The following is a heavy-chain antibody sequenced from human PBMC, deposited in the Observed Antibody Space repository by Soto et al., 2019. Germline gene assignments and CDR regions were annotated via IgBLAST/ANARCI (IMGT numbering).Heavy chain of an antibody. CDR1: QFIFSDYA. Sequence: QLGGSLRLSCAASQFIFSDYAMSWVRQAPGKGLEWVSVISGSGGSTYYADSVKGRFTISRDNSKNTLYLQMNSLRVDDTAVYYCATLHGLGYCXTTTCRKPEHFYNGMDVWGQGTTVTVSS. D-gene: IGHD2-2*01. CDR3: ATLHGLGYCXTTTCRKPEHFYNGMDV. CDR2: ISGSGGST. J-gene: IGHJ6*02. V-gene: IGHV3-23*01.